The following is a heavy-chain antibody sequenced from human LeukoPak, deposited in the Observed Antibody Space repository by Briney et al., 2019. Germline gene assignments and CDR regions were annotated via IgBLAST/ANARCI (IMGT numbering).Heavy chain of an antibody. D-gene: IGHD3-10*01. CDR2: IYYSGST. CDR3: ARDVGGSGQIDY. Sequence: SGTLSLTCTVSGGSISSYYWSWIRQPPGKGLEWIGYIYYSGSTNYNPSLKSRVTISVDTSKNQFSLKLSSVTAADTAVYYCARDVGGSGQIDYWGQGTLVTVSS. V-gene: IGHV4-59*01. CDR1: GGSISSYY. J-gene: IGHJ4*02.